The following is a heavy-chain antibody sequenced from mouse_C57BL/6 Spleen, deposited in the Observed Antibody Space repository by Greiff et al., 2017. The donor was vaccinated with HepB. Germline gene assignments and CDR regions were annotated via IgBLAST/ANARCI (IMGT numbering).Heavy chain of an antibody. D-gene: IGHD1-1*01. J-gene: IGHJ2*01. CDR3: ARSSVVNYCDY. Sequence: QVQLKESGPELVKPGASVKISCKASGYAFSSSWMNWVKQRPGKGLEWIGRIDPGDGDTNYNGKFKGKATLTADKSSSTAYMQLSSLTSEDSAVYFCARSSVVNYCDYWGQGTTLTVSS. CDR1: GYAFSSSW. V-gene: IGHV1-82*01. CDR2: IDPGDGDT.